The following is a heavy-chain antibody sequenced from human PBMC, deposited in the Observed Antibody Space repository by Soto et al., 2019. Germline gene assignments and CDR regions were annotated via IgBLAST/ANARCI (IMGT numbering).Heavy chain of an antibody. J-gene: IGHJ4*02. D-gene: IGHD3-3*01. CDR1: GFTFSSES. Sequence: GGSLRLSCAASGFTFSSESMIWLRQAPGKGLEWISFISRTSNTIYYVGSVKGRFTTSRDNGKNLLYLQMNDLRDEDTAVYYCARGTYYPRHNGYYYFDSWGKGPLVTV. V-gene: IGHV3-48*02. CDR2: ISRTSNTI. CDR3: ARGTYYPRHNGYYYFDS.